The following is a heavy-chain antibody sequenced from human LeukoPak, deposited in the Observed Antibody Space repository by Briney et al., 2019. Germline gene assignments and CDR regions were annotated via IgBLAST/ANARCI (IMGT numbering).Heavy chain of an antibody. CDR1: GGSISSYY. CDR3: ARENGYGDYLHYCYDGMDV. D-gene: IGHD4-17*01. V-gene: IGHV4-59*01. CDR2: IYYSGST. J-gene: IGHJ6*02. Sequence: SETLSLTCTVSGGSISSYYWSWIRQPPGKGLEWVGYIYYSGSTNYNPSLKSRVTISVDTSKNQFSLKLSSVTAADTAVYYCARENGYGDYLHYCYDGMDVWGQGTTVTVSS.